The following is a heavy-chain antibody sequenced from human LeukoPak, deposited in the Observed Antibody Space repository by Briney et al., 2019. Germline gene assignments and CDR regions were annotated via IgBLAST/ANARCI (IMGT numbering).Heavy chain of an antibody. CDR2: INSDGSTT. Sequence: TGGSLRLSCAASGFTFSSYWMHWVRQAPGKGLVWVSNINSDGSTTTYADSVKGRFTISRDNSKNTLYLQMNSLRAEDTAVYYCAKGYATTGYSSGWYLGLLDYWGQGTLVTVSS. CDR3: AKGYATTGYSSGWYLGLLDY. V-gene: IGHV3-74*01. CDR1: GFTFSSYW. J-gene: IGHJ4*02. D-gene: IGHD6-19*01.